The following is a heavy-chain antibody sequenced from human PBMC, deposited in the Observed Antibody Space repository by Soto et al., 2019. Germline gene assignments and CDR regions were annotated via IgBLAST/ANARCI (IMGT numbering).Heavy chain of an antibody. CDR2: IYYSGST. CDR1: GGPISSRSNY. V-gene: IGHV4-39*01. CDR3: ARIRPGNHYFDY. Sequence: PSETLSLTCTVSGGPISSRSNYWGWIRQPPGKGLEWIGNIYYSGSTYYHPSLKSRVTISADTSKNQLSLKVTSVTAADTAVYYCARIRPGNHYFDYWGPGTLVTVSS. J-gene: IGHJ4*02. D-gene: IGHD4-4*01.